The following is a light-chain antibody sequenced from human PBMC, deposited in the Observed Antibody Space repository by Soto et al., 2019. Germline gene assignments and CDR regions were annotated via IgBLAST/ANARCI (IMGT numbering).Light chain of an antibody. CDR3: QQYGRSPLYT. J-gene: IGKJ2*01. V-gene: IGKV3-20*01. CDR1: QSVSSSY. CDR2: GAS. Sequence: EIVLTQSPGTLSLSPGERATLSCRASQSVSSSYLAWYQQKPGQAPRLLIYGASSRATGISDRFSGSGSGTDFTLTISRLEPEDFAVYYCQQYGRSPLYTIGQGTKLEIK.